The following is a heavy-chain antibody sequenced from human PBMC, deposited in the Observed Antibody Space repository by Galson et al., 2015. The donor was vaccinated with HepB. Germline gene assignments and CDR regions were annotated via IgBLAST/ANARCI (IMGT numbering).Heavy chain of an antibody. J-gene: IGHJ3*02. CDR2: ISYDGSNK. D-gene: IGHD6-19*01. V-gene: IGHV3-30*03. Sequence: SLRLSCAASGFTFSSYGMHWVRQAPGKGLEWVAVISYDGSNKYYADSVKGRFTISRDNSKNTLYPQMNSLRAEDTAVYYCAREQWLVRGAFDIWGQGTMVTVSS. CDR1: GFTFSSYG. CDR3: AREQWLVRGAFDI.